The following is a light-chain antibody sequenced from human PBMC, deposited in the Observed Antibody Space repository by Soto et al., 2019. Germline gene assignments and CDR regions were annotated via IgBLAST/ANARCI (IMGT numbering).Light chain of an antibody. CDR3: QVWDSSSDHPRV. J-gene: IGLJ2*01. V-gene: IGLV3-21*04. Sequence: SYELTQPPSVSVAPGKTATITCGGNNIGSKSVHWYQQKPGQAPVLVIYYDSDRPSGMPERFSGSNSGNTATLTISRVEAGDEAEYYCQVWDSSSDHPRVFGGGMQLTVL. CDR2: YDS. CDR1: NIGSKS.